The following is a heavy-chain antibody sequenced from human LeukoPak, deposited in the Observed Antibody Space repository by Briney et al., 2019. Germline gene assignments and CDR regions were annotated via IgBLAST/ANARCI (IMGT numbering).Heavy chain of an antibody. V-gene: IGHV4-39*07. CDR2: IYYSGST. CDR3: ARDHYDSSGYYYDNAFDI. J-gene: IGHJ3*02. CDR1: GGSISSSSYY. Sequence: SETLSLTCTVSGGSISSSSYYWGWIRQPPGKGLEWIGSIYYSGSTYYNPSLKSRVTISVDASKNQFSLKLSSVTAADTAVYYCARDHYDSSGYYYDNAFDIWGQGTMVTVSS. D-gene: IGHD3-22*01.